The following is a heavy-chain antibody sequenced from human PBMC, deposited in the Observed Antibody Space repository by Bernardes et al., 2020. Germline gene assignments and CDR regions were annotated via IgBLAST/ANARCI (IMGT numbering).Heavy chain of an antibody. V-gene: IGHV1-58*01. Sequence: SVKVSCKASGFTFTSSAVQWVRQARGQRLEWIGWIVVGSGNTNYAQKFQERVTITRDMSTSTAYMELSSLRSEDTAVYYCAADLWSGSPADYWGQGTLVTVSS. CDR1: GFTFTSSA. CDR3: AADLWSGSPADY. D-gene: IGHD3-3*01. J-gene: IGHJ4*02. CDR2: IVVGSGNT.